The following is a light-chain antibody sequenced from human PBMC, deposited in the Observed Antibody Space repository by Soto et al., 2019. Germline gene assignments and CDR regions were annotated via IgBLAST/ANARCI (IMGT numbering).Light chain of an antibody. CDR1: QSVSTN. CDR2: VAS. J-gene: IGKJ4*01. V-gene: IGKV3-15*01. CDR3: QQYNVWPLT. Sequence: EIVMTQSPATLSVSPGERATLSCRASQSVSTNLAWYQQKPGQTPKLLIYVASTRATGIPARFSGSGSGTEFTLTISSLQSEEFAVYYCQQYNVWPLTFGGGTKVAFK.